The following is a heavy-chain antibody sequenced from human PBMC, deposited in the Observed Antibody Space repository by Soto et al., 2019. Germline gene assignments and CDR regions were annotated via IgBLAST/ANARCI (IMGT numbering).Heavy chain of an antibody. CDR1: GFTFSSYG. V-gene: IGHV3-33*01. Sequence: GGSLRLSCAASGFTFSSYGMHWVRQAPGKGLEWVAVIWYDGSNKYYADSVKGRFTISRDNSKNTLYLQMNSLRAEDTAVYYCASSPDYYYGMDVWGQGTTVTVSS. CDR3: ASSPDYYYGMDV. CDR2: IWYDGSNK. J-gene: IGHJ6*02.